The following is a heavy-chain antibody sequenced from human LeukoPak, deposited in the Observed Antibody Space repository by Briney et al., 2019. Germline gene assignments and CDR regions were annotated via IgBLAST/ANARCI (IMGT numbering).Heavy chain of an antibody. CDR3: ARGVFGVAMNFDY. CDR2: IYYSGST. Sequence: SETLSLTCTVSGGSISSYYWSWVRQPPGKGLEWIGYIYYSGSTNYNPSLKSRVTISVDTSKNQFPLKLGSVTAADTAVYYCARGVFGVAMNFDYWGQGTLVTVSS. J-gene: IGHJ4*02. CDR1: GGSISSYY. D-gene: IGHD3-3*01. V-gene: IGHV4-59*01.